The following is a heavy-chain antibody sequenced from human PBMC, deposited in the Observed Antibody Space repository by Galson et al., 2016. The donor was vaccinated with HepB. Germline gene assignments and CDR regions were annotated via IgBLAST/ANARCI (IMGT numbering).Heavy chain of an antibody. D-gene: IGHD3/OR15-3a*01. Sequence: SLRLSCAASGFTFDDYAMHWVRQAPGKGLEWVSGISWNSASIYYADSVKGRFIISRDGAKNSLYLQMNSLRGDDTAFYYCARRDYLGWYFDYWGQGTLVTVSS. V-gene: IGHV3-9*01. J-gene: IGHJ4*02. CDR2: ISWNSASI. CDR3: ARRDYLGWYFDY. CDR1: GFTFDDYA.